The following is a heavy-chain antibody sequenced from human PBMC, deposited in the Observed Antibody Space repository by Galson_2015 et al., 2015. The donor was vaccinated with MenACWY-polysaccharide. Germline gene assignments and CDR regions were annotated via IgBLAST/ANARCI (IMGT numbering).Heavy chain of an antibody. Sequence: SLRLSCAASGFTFSSYWMSWVRQAPGKGLEWVANIKKDGGEKYYVDSVKGRFTISRDNAKNSLYLQMNSLRAEDTAVYYCARDQTIFGLGFDYSLQGTLFTVSS. CDR2: IKKDGGEK. J-gene: IGHJ4*02. V-gene: IGHV3-7*01. CDR1: GFTFSSYW. CDR3: ARDQTIFGLGFDY. D-gene: IGHD3-3*01.